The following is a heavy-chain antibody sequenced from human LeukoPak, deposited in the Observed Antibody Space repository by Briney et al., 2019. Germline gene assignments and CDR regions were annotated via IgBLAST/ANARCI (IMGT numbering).Heavy chain of an antibody. CDR3: AREAYGTAMVTFYYYYMDV. V-gene: IGHV3-21*01. CDR2: ISSSSSYI. D-gene: IGHD5-18*01. Sequence: PGGSLRLSCAASGFTFSSYSMNWVRQAPGKGLEWVSFISSSSSYIYYADSMKGRFAISRDNAKNSLYLQMNSLRAEDTAVYYCAREAYGTAMVTFYYYYMDVWGKGTTVTISS. J-gene: IGHJ6*03. CDR1: GFTFSSYS.